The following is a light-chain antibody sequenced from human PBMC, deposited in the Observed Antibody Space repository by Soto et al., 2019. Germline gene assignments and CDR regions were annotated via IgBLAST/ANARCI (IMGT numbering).Light chain of an antibody. Sequence: DIVLTQSPATLSLSPGERATLSCRASQSVGSYLAWYQQKPGQAPRLLIYDASNRATGIPARFSGSGSGTDVPLTISRLEPEDFAIYYCQQRRNWPPITFGQGTRLEIK. V-gene: IGKV3-11*01. CDR3: QQRRNWPPIT. J-gene: IGKJ5*01. CDR2: DAS. CDR1: QSVGSY.